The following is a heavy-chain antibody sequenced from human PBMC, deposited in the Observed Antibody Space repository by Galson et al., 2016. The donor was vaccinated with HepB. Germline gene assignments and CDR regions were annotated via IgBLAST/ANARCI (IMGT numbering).Heavy chain of an antibody. J-gene: IGHJ6*02. CDR3: ARDPNAVVTGTYA. D-gene: IGHD4-23*01. CDR1: GFTFSSYS. V-gene: IGHV3-66*01. CDR2: IYSGGTT. Sequence: SLRLSCAASGFTFSSYSMNWVRQAPGKGLEWVSLIYSGGTTYYADSVKGRFTITRDSSKNTLYLQMNSLRVEDTAVYYCARDPNAVVTGTYAWGQGTTVTVSS.